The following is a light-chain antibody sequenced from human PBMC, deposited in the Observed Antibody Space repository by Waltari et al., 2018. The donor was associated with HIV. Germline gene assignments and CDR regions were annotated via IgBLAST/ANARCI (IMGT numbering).Light chain of an antibody. CDR2: DAS. V-gene: IGKV3-15*01. Sequence: ILLTQSPATVSVSPGERATLSCTASQSIFSNLAWFQHRPGQAPRLLIYDASTRGAGVPDRFSGTASGTEFTLTISNLQSENVGLYYCQQYNEWLALTFGGGTRVEV. CDR1: QSIFSN. CDR3: QQYNEWLALT. J-gene: IGKJ4*01.